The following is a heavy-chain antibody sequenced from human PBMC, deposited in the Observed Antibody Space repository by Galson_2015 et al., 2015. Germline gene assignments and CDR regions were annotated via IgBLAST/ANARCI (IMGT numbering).Heavy chain of an antibody. CDR1: SSTFSSHW. D-gene: IGHD5-24*01. CDR3: VRGAGWLLDS. Sequence: SLRLSCAASSSTFSSHWMNWVRQAPGKGLEWVALIRGDGTEKHYVDSVKGRFTISRDNAKNSLYLQMKSLRAEDTAVYYCVRGAGWLLDSWGQGTLVTVSS. CDR2: IRGDGTEK. V-gene: IGHV3-7*01. J-gene: IGHJ4*02.